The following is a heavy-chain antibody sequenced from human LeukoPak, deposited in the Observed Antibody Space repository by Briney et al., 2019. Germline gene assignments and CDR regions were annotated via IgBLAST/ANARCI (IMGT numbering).Heavy chain of an antibody. J-gene: IGHJ3*01. V-gene: IGHV3-23*01. CDR2: FIGSGGST. Sequence: GGSLRLSCVVSGFTFSSNAMSWVRQAPGKGLEWVSAFIGSGGSTYYADSVKGRFTISRDNSKNTMFLQMISLRAEDTAVYHCARDRSGYANDAFDFWGQGTMVTVSS. D-gene: IGHD3-3*01. CDR3: ARDRSGYANDAFDF. CDR1: GFTFSSNA.